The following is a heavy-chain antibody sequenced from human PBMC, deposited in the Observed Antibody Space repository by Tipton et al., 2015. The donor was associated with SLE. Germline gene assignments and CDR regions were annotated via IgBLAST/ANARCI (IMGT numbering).Heavy chain of an antibody. J-gene: IGHJ4*02. D-gene: IGHD6-19*01. V-gene: IGHV4-39*01. CDR3: AGTPWLVRFEY. Sequence: TLSLTCTVSGGSISGTSHYWGWIRQSPGKGLEWLGRLYYRGTTYYNPSLKSRVPISVDTSKNQISLKLRSVTATDTAVYYCAGTPWLVRFEYWGQGTLVNVSP. CDR2: LYYRGTT. CDR1: GGSISGTSHY.